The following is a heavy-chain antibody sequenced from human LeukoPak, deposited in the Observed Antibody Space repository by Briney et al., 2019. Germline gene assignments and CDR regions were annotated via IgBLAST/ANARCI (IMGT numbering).Heavy chain of an antibody. Sequence: SETLSLTCAVYGGSFSGYYWSWIRQPPGKGLEWIGEINHSGSTNYNPSLKSRVTISVDTSKNQFSLKLSSVTAADTAVYYCARDRTTDAFDIWGKGQWSPSLQ. CDR1: GGSFSGYY. CDR2: INHSGST. J-gene: IGHJ3*02. D-gene: IGHD4-11*01. CDR3: ARDRTTDAFDI. V-gene: IGHV4-34*01.